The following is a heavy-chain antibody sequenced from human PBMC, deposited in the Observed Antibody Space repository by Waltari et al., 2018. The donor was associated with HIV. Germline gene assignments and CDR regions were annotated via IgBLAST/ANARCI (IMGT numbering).Heavy chain of an antibody. Sequence: QLQLQESGPGLVKPSETLSLTCTVSGGSISSSSYYWGWIRQPPGKGLEWIGSIYYSGSAYHNPSLKTRVTISVDTSKIQFSLKLSSVTAADTAVYYCARADIVLMVYAPHFDYWGQGTLVTVSS. CDR3: ARADIVLMVYAPHFDY. D-gene: IGHD2-8*01. CDR1: GGSISSSSYY. V-gene: IGHV4-39*01. CDR2: IYYSGSA. J-gene: IGHJ4*02.